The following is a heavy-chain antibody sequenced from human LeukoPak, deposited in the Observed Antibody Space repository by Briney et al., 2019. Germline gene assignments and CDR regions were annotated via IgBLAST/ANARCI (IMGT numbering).Heavy chain of an antibody. CDR2: INYSGKT. CDR3: ARSSYSSGRYGGLDV. V-gene: IGHV4-39*01. J-gene: IGHJ6*02. Sequence: SETLSLTCTVSGDSFTGTDDSWGWIRQPPGKGLEWIGSINYSGKTYYNPSLKSRVIISVDTSKNQVSLRLSSVTAADTAVYYCARSSYSSGRYGGLDVWGQGTTVTVSS. CDR1: GDSFTGTDDS. D-gene: IGHD3-22*01.